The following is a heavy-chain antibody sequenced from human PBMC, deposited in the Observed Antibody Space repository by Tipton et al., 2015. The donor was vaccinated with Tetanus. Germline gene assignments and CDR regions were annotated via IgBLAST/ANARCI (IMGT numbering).Heavy chain of an antibody. CDR3: AREVPAAGHFDS. V-gene: IGHV4-61*01. D-gene: IGHD2-2*01. CDR1: GGSVSRSSHY. CDR2: IYHSGLT. Sequence: TLSLTCTVSGGSVSRSSHYWTWIRQPPGKGLEWIGYIYHSGLTNYNPSLKSRVAISIDTSKNQFSLNLSSVTAADTAIYYCAREVPAAGHFDSWGQGTLVTVSS. J-gene: IGHJ4*02.